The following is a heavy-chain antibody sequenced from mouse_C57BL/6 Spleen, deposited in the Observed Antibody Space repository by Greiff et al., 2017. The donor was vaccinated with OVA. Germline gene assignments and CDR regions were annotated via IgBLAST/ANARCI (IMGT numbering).Heavy chain of an antibody. Sequence: EVQLQQSGAELVRPGASVKLSCTASGFNIKDYYMHWVKQRPEQGLEWIGRIDPEDGDTEYAPKFQGKATMTADTSSNTAYLQLSSLTSEDTAVYYCTTDGGNSWFAYWGQGTLVTVSA. D-gene: IGHD2-1*01. CDR3: TTDGGNSWFAY. J-gene: IGHJ3*01. CDR2: IDPEDGDT. CDR1: GFNIKDYY. V-gene: IGHV14-1*01.